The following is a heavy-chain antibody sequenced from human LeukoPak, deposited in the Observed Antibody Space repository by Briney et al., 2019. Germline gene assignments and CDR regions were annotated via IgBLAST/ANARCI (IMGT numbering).Heavy chain of an antibody. D-gene: IGHD3-22*01. CDR1: GYTFTSYA. J-gene: IGHJ4*02. CDR2: INSYNGNT. Sequence: ASVKVPCKASGYTFTSYAISWVRQAPGQGLEWVGWINSYNGNTNYAQKLQGRVTMTTDTSTSTAYMELRSLRSDDTAVYYCARDVDDNIGSSDYWGQGTLVTVSS. CDR3: ARDVDDNIGSSDY. V-gene: IGHV1-18*01.